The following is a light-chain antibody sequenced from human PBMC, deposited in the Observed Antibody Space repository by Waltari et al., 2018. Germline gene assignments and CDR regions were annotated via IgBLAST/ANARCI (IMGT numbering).Light chain of an antibody. CDR3: QQYNNWPPYT. CDR1: QSVSSN. V-gene: IGKV3-15*01. CDR2: GAS. J-gene: IGKJ2*01. Sequence: EIVMMQSPVTLSVSPGERATLSCRASQSVSSNLAWYQQKPGQAPRLLIYGASTRATGLPARFSGSGSGTDFTLTISSLQSEDFAVYYCQQYNNWPPYTFGQGTKLEIK.